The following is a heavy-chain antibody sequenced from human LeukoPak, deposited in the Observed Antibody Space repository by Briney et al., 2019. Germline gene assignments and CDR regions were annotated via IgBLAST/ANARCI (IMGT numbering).Heavy chain of an antibody. J-gene: IGHJ4*02. Sequence: SETLSLTCTVSGGSVSSYYWSWIRQPPGKGLEWIGYIYYSGSTNYNPSLKSRVTMSVDTSKNQFPLKLSSVAAADTAVYYCATVDTTMGKDSWGQGTLVTVSS. CDR2: IYYSGST. V-gene: IGHV4-59*08. CDR3: ATVDTTMGKDS. D-gene: IGHD5-18*01. CDR1: GGSVSSYY.